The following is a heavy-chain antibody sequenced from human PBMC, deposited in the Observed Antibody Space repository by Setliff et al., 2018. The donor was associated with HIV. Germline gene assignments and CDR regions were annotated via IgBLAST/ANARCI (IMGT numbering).Heavy chain of an antibody. CDR1: GGTFSSFA. CDR3: ARGRRVVPAAESNWFDP. D-gene: IGHD2-2*01. CDR2: IIPVFGTL. J-gene: IGHJ5*02. V-gene: IGHV1-69*13. Sequence: SVKVSCKASGGTFSSFAISWVRQAPGQGLEWMGEIIPVFGTLNYAQKFQGRVTITADELTGTAYMDLTNLRPEDTAVYYCARGRRVVPAAESNWFDPWGQGTLVTVSS.